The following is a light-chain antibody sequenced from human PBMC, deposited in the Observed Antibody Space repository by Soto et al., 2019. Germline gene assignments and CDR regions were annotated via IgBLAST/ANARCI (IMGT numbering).Light chain of an antibody. V-gene: IGKV3-20*01. J-gene: IGKJ1*01. CDR3: NKYGSSRTWT. CDR2: GAS. Sequence: EIVMTQSPATLSVSPGKRATLSCRASQSVSSNLAWYQQKPGQAPRLLIYGASSRATGIPDRFSGSGSGTDFTLTISRLEPEDFAVYYCNKYGSSRTWTFGQGTKVDIK. CDR1: QSVSSN.